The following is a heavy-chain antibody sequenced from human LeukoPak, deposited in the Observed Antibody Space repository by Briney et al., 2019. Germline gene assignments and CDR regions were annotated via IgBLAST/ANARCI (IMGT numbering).Heavy chain of an antibody. V-gene: IGHV6-1*01. D-gene: IGHD3-22*01. Sequence: SQTLSLTCAISGDSVSSNSAAWNWIRQSPSRGLEWLGSTYYRSKWHNDYAVSVKSRITINPDTSKNQFSLQLNSVTPEDTAVYYCAVGSSAAYRRGWRDWFDPWGQGTLVTVSS. CDR2: TYYRSKWHN. CDR1: GDSVSSNSAA. J-gene: IGHJ5*02. CDR3: AVGSSAAYRRGWRDWFDP.